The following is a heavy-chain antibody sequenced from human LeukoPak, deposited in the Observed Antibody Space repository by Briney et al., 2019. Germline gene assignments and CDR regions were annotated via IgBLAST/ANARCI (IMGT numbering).Heavy chain of an antibody. CDR3: ARDPLRYLRVGHYDY. CDR2: IDYDSSHI. Sequence: GSLRLSCAASGFTFSNSAMNWVRQVPGKGLEWVSSIDYDSSHIYYAASVRGRFTISRDNARNSVYLQMNSLRVEDTAVYYCARDPLRYLRVGHYDYWGQGTLVAVSS. D-gene: IGHD3-9*01. J-gene: IGHJ4*02. V-gene: IGHV3-21*01. CDR1: GFTFSNSA.